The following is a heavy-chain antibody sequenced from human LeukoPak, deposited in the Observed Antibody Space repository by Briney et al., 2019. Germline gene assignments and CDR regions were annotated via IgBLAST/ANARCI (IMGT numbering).Heavy chain of an antibody. CDR2: IYYSGST. D-gene: IGHD4-23*01. CDR3: TRGTAVYGGNSPYYFDY. Sequence: SETLSLTCTVSGGSISSYYWSWIRQPPGKGLEWIGYIYYSGSTNYNPSLKSRVSISVDTSKNQFSLKLTSVTTADTAVYYYTRGTAVYGGNSPYYFDYWGQGTLVTVSS. J-gene: IGHJ4*02. CDR1: GGSISSYY. V-gene: IGHV4-59*01.